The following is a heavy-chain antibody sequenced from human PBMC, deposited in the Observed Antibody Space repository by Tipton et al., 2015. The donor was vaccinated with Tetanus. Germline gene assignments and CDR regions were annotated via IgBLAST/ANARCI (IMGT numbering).Heavy chain of an antibody. Sequence: QSGPEVKKPGASVKVSCKASGYTFTSYGISWVRQAPGQGLEWMGWISAYNGNTNYAQKLQGRVTMTTDTSTSTAYMELRSLRSDDTALYYCGRDSPQWLVSYYYCGMDVWGQGTTVTVSS. J-gene: IGHJ6*02. CDR2: ISAYNGNT. CDR1: GYTFTSYG. D-gene: IGHD6-19*01. V-gene: IGHV1-18*01. CDR3: GRDSPQWLVSYYYCGMDV.